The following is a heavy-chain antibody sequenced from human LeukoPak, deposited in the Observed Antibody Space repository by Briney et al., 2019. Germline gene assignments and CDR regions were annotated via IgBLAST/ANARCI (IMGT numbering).Heavy chain of an antibody. V-gene: IGHV4-34*01. CDR1: GGSFSGYS. J-gene: IGHJ3*02. D-gene: IGHD6-6*01. CDR2: INHSGST. Sequence: SETLSLTCAVYGGSFSGYSWSWIRQPPGKGLEWIGEINHSGSTNYNPSLKSRVTISVDTSKNQFSLKLSSVTAADTAVYYCARPRRHTDAFDIWGQGTMVTVSS. CDR3: ARPRRHTDAFDI.